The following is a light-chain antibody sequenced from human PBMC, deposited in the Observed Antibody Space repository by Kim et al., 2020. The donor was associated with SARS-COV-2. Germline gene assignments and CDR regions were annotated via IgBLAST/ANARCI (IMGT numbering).Light chain of an antibody. CDR2: DNN. V-gene: IGLV1-51*01. CDR3: GTWDSSLSAGV. Sequence: QSVLTQPPSVSAAPGQKVTISCSGSSSNIGNNYVSWYQQLPGTAPKLLIYDNNKRPSGIPDRFSGSKSGTSATLGITGLQTGDEADYYCGTWDSSLSAGVFGGGTQLTLL. CDR1: SSNIGNNY. J-gene: IGLJ3*02.